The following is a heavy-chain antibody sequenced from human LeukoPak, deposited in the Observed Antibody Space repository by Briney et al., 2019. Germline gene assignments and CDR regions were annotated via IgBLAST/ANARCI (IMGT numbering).Heavy chain of an antibody. J-gene: IGHJ4*02. CDR2: IRSKIYGGTP. Sequence: GSLRLPCTASGFTFGDYAMTWVRQAPGKGLEWVGFIRSKIYGGTPEYAASVKGRFTISRDDSKGIAYLQMNSLKTEDTAVYYCTRDQTPYYWGQGTLVTVSS. CDR1: GFTFGDYA. CDR3: TRDQTPYY. V-gene: IGHV3-49*04.